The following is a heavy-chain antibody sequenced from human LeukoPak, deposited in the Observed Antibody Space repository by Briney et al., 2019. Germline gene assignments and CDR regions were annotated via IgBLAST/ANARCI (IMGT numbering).Heavy chain of an antibody. V-gene: IGHV6-1*01. CDR2: TYFRSKWYY. CDR1: GDSVSSKTAT. D-gene: IGHD3-9*01. CDR3: ARDHWYDILSFDY. J-gene: IGHJ4*02. Sequence: SQTLSLTCAISGDSVSSKTATWNWIRQSPSRGLKWLGRTYFRSKWYYDYAMSVKGRVTINPDTSKNHFSLHLDSVTPEDTAVYYCARDHWYDILSFDYWGQGTLVTISS.